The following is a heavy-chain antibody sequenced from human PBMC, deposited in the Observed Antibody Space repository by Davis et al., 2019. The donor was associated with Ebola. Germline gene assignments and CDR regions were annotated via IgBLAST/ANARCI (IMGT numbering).Heavy chain of an antibody. CDR2: ISSGGGAP. D-gene: IGHD3-3*01. V-gene: IGHV3-23*01. Sequence: GESLKISCAASGFTFSTYAMGWVRQAPGKGLEWVSDISSGGGAPYYADSVKGRFTTFRDNPKNTLYLQMNSLRADDTAVYYCARAQALRFLEWLLDPQYYFDYWGQGTLVTVSS. CDR3: ARAQALRFLEWLLDPQYYFDY. J-gene: IGHJ4*02. CDR1: GFTFSTYA.